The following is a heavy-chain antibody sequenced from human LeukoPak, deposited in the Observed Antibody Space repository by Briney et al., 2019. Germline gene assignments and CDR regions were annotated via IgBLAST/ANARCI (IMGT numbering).Heavy chain of an antibody. V-gene: IGHV3-53*01. CDR3: ASTVVTPQTLDY. D-gene: IGHD4-23*01. CDR2: IYSGGST. Sequence: GGSLRLSCAASGFTVSSNYMSWVRQAPGKGLEWVSVIYSGGSTYYADSVKGRFTISRDNSKNTLCLQMNSLRAEDTAVYYCASTVVTPQTLDYWGQGTLVTVSS. J-gene: IGHJ4*02. CDR1: GFTVSSNY.